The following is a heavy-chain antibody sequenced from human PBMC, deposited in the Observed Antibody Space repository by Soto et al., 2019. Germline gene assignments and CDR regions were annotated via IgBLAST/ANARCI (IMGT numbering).Heavy chain of an antibody. J-gene: IGHJ4*02. CDR1: GFTFDDYA. D-gene: IGHD6-13*01. V-gene: IGHV3-9*01. Sequence: DVQLVESGGGLVQPGRSLRLSCAASGFTFDDYAMHWVRQAPGKGLEWVSGISWNSGSIGYADSVKGRFTISRDNAKNSLYLQMNSLRAEDTALYYCAKDAAGTIDYWGQGTLVTVSS. CDR2: ISWNSGSI. CDR3: AKDAAGTIDY.